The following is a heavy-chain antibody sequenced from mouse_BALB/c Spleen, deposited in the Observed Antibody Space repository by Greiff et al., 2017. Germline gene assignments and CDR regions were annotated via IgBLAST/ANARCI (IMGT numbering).Heavy chain of an antibody. D-gene: IGHD1-1*01. Sequence: EVQGVESGGGLVQPGGSRKLSCAASGFTFSSFGMHWVRQAPEKGLEWVAYISSGSSTIYYADTVKGRFTISRDNPKNTLFLQMTSLRSEDTAMYYCAKTVYYYGSSPYYYAMDYWGQGTSVTVSA. CDR1: GFTFSSFG. J-gene: IGHJ4*01. CDR3: AKTVYYYGSSPYYYAMDY. V-gene: IGHV5-17*02. CDR2: ISSGSSTI.